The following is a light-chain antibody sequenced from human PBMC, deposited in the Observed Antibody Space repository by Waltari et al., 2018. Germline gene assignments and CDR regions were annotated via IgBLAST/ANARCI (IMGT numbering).Light chain of an antibody. V-gene: IGKV4-1*01. Sequence: DIVMTQSPDSLALSLGARATINCQSSQSVLYSSNNKNYLAWYQQKPGQPPKLLIYWASTRESGVPDRFSGSGSGTDFTLTISSLQAEDVAVYYCQQYYSTPWTFGQGTKVEIK. CDR1: QSVLYSSNNKNY. CDR2: WAS. CDR3: QQYYSTPWT. J-gene: IGKJ1*01.